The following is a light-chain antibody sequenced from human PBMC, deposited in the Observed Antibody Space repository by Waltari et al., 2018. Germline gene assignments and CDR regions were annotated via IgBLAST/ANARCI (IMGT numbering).Light chain of an antibody. CDR2: DAS. CDR3: QKYGTRPAT. J-gene: IGKJ1*01. V-gene: IGKV3-20*01. CDR1: QSVGKT. Sequence: EIVLTQSPASLSLSPGDRATLSCRASQSVGKTLAWYQQRPGQAPRLLIYDASSRATGIPDRFSGSGSGTDFSLTSSRLEPEDCAVYYCQKYGTRPATFGQGTKVEVK.